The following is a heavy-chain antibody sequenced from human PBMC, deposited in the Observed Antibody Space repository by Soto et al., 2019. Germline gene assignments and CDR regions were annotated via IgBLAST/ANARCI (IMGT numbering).Heavy chain of an antibody. CDR2: MYHSGST. D-gene: IGHD3-10*01. Sequence: QLQLQESGSGLVKPSQTLSLTCAVSGGSISSGGYSWSWIRQPPGKGLEWIGYMYHSGSTYYNPSLKRRVPISGDRSKNQFALKLSSVTAADTAVYYCARAIGWFGELLGGYYFDYWGQGTLVTVSS. CDR1: GGSISSGGYS. J-gene: IGHJ4*02. V-gene: IGHV4-30-2*01. CDR3: ARAIGWFGELLGGYYFDY.